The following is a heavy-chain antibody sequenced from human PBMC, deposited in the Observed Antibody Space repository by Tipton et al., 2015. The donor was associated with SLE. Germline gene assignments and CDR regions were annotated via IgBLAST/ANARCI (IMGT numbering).Heavy chain of an antibody. Sequence: RSLRLSCSASGFNFSLYNIHWVRQAPGKGLEWVALISYDGGKTYYTDSVKGRFTISRDNSKNTLYLQMNSLRGEDTAVYYCAKAGGDYYYMDVWGKGTTVTVSS. CDR2: ISYDGGKT. V-gene: IGHV3-30*18. CDR1: GFNFSLYN. CDR3: AKAGGDYYYMDV. J-gene: IGHJ6*03. D-gene: IGHD1-26*01.